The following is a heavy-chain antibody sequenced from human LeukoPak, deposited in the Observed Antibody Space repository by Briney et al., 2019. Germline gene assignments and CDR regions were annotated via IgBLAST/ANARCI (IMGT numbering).Heavy chain of an antibody. Sequence: ASVKVSCKASGYTFTSYGISWVRQAPGQGLEWMGWISAYNGNTNYAQKLQGRVTMTTDTSTSTAYMELRSLRSDDTAVYYCARGKSPYYCDSSGYLTEFDPWGQGTLVTVSS. V-gene: IGHV1-18*01. CDR1: GYTFTSYG. D-gene: IGHD3-22*01. CDR2: ISAYNGNT. J-gene: IGHJ5*02. CDR3: ARGKSPYYCDSSGYLTEFDP.